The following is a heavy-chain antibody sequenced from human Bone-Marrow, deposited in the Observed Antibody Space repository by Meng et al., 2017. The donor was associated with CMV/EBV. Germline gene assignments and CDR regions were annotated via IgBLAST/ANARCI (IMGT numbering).Heavy chain of an antibody. CDR2: INPNSGGT. D-gene: IGHD3-10*01. Sequence: ASVKVSCKASGYTFTGYYMHWVRQAPGQGLEWMGWINPNSGGTNYAQKVQGRVTMTRDTSISTAYMELSRLRSDHTAVYYCARASGVGSGSYYNPYYYYYYGMDVWGQGTTVTVSS. J-gene: IGHJ6*02. V-gene: IGHV1-2*02. CDR1: GYTFTGYY. CDR3: ARASGVGSGSYYNPYYYYYYGMDV.